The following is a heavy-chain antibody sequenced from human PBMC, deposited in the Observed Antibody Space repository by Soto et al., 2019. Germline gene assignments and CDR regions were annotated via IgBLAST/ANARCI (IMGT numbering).Heavy chain of an antibody. CDR2: ISGSGGST. V-gene: IGHV3-23*01. CDR1: GFTFSSYA. Sequence: EVQLLESGGGLVQPGGSLRLSCAASGFTFSSYAMSWVRQAPGKGLEWVSAISGSGGSTYYADSVKGRFTISRDNSKNTLYLQMNSLRAEDTAVYYCAKARTTVTIYYYYGMDVWGHGTTVTVSS. CDR3: AKARTTVTIYYYYGMDV. D-gene: IGHD4-17*01. J-gene: IGHJ6*02.